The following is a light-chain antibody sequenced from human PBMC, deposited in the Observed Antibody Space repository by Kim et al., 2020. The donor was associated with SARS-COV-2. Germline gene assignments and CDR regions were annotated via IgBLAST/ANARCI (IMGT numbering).Light chain of an antibody. CDR2: AAS. Sequence: DIQMTQSPSSVSASVGDRVTITCRASQGISSWLAWYQHKPEKAPQCLIYAASSLQRGVPSRFSGSGSVTDFTLTISSLQPEDFATYYCQQYDSYPRTFGQGTKVEIK. J-gene: IGKJ1*01. V-gene: IGKV1D-16*01. CDR3: QQYDSYPRT. CDR1: QGISSW.